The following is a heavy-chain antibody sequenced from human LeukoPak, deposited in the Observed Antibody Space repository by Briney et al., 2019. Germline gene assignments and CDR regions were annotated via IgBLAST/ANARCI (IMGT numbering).Heavy chain of an antibody. D-gene: IGHD3-10*01. J-gene: IGHJ4*02. V-gene: IGHV4-39*01. CDR1: GGSTSSSSYY. CDR2: IYYSGST. Sequence: SETLSLTCTVSGGSTSSSSYYWGWIRQPPGKGLEWIGSIYYSGSTYYNPSLKSRVTISVDTSKNQFSLKLSSVTAADTAVYYCARHYGSGSYYYFDYWGQGTLVTVSS. CDR3: ARHYGSGSYYYFDY.